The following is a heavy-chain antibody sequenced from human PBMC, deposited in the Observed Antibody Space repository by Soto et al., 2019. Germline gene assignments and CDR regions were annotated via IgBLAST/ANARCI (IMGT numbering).Heavy chain of an antibody. V-gene: IGHV3-23*01. CDR1: GFTFSSYV. CDR2: IGGSGAST. D-gene: IGHD2-2*01. CDR3: AKGSGSRRPYYFDY. Sequence: EVHLLESGGGLVQLGGSLRLSCATSGFTFSSYVMSWVRQAPGKGLEWVSAIGGSGASTYYADSVKGRFTISRDNSKNTLYLQMNSLRAEDTAVYYCAKGSGSRRPYYFDYWGQGTLVTVSS. J-gene: IGHJ4*02.